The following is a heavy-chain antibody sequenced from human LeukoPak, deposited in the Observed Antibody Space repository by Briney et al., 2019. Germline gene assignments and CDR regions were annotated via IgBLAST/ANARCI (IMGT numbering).Heavy chain of an antibody. CDR1: GYSISSGFY. CDR2: IYYSGST. J-gene: IGHJ2*01. Sequence: SETLSLTCSVSGYSISSGFYWGWIRQPPGKGLEWIGSIYYSGSTYYNPSLKSRVTISVDTSKNQFSLKLSSVTAADTAVYYCARDPVDQPYWFFDLWGRGTLVTVSS. CDR3: ARDPVDQPYWFFDL. V-gene: IGHV4-38-2*02.